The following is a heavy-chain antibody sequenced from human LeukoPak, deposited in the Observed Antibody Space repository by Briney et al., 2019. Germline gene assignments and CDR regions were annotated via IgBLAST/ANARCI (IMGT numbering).Heavy chain of an antibody. Sequence: PGGSLRLSCAASGFTFSSYAMSWVRQAPGKGLEWVSVIYSGGSTYYADSVKGRFTISRDNSKNTLYLQMNSLRAEDTAVYYCARGDYGDPWGQGTLVTVSS. D-gene: IGHD4-17*01. J-gene: IGHJ5*02. CDR1: GFTFSSYA. V-gene: IGHV3-66*01. CDR2: IYSGGST. CDR3: ARGDYGDP.